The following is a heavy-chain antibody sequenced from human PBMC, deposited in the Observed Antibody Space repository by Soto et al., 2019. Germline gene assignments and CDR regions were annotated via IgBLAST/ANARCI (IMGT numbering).Heavy chain of an antibody. J-gene: IGHJ4*02. Sequence: SETLSLTCAVCGGSFSVYYCGWIRQPPGEGLEWIGEINHSGSTNYNPSLKTRVTISVDTSKNQFSLKLSSVTAANTAVYYCASKELGYCSGGSCYSYFDYWGQGTLVTVSS. CDR1: GGSFSVYY. CDR3: ASKELGYCSGGSCYSYFDY. D-gene: IGHD2-15*01. V-gene: IGHV4-34*01. CDR2: INHSGST.